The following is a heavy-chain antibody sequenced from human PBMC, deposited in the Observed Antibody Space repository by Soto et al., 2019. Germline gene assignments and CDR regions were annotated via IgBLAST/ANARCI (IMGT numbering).Heavy chain of an antibody. CDR2: IWYDGSNK. CDR1: GFTFSSYG. J-gene: IGHJ3*02. D-gene: IGHD4-17*01. Sequence: PGGPLRLSCAASGFTFSSYGMHWVRQAPGKGLEWVAVIWYDGSNKYYADSVKGRFTISRDNSKNTLYLQMNSLRAEDTAVYYCARCGIEISNDYGDYESQRGAFDIWGQGTMVTVSS. V-gene: IGHV3-33*01. CDR3: ARCGIEISNDYGDYESQRGAFDI.